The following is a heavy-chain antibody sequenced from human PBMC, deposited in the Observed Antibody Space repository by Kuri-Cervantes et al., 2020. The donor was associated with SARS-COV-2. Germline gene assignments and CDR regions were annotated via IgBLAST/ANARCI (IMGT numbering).Heavy chain of an antibody. J-gene: IGHJ6*02. CDR1: GFPFSNYV. CDR3: AKGDRIVVGPYMHHMDV. CDR2: ITGPGTTT. V-gene: IGHV3-23*01. D-gene: IGHD2-15*01. Sequence: GGSLRLSCAGSGFPFSNYVMSWVRQAPGKGLEWVSSITGPGTTTFYADSVKGRLTISRDNSKNTMYLQLNSLRDEDTAVYYCAKGDRIVVGPYMHHMDVWGQGTTVTVSS.